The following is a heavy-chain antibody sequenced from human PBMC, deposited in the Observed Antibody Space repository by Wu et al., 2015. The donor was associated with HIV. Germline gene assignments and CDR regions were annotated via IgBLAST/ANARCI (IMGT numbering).Heavy chain of an antibody. CDR3: AKAVAGQHSRDGNRLLQACDI. CDR2: TIPVFGTT. D-gene: IGHD6-19*01. J-gene: IGHJ3*02. Sequence: QVQLVQSGAEVKKPGSSVKVSCKASGGTFNKYTMTWVRQAPGQGLEWMGGTIPVFGTTNYAQKFLGRVTFTTDESTSTAYMELSSLRSEDTAVYFCAKAVAGQHSRDGNRLLQACDIWGQGTLVTVSS. V-gene: IGHV1-69*05. CDR1: GGTFNKYT.